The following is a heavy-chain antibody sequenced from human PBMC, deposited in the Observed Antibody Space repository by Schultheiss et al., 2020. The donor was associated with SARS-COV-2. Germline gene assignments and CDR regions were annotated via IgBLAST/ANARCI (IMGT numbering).Heavy chain of an antibody. V-gene: IGHV2-70*04. CDR2: IDWDDDK. Sequence: SGPTLVKPTQTLTLTCTFSGFSLSTSGMRVSWIRQPPGKALEWLARIDWDDDKFYSTSLKTRLTISKYTSKNQVVLTMTNMDPVDTATYYCARSSITIWKDYFDYWGQGTLVTVSS. D-gene: IGHD3-3*01. CDR1: GFSLSTSGMR. J-gene: IGHJ4*02. CDR3: ARSSITIWKDYFDY.